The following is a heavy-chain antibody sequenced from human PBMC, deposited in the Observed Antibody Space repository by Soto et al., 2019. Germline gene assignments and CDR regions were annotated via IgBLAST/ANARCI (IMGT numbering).Heavy chain of an antibody. V-gene: IGHV4-59*01. CDR2: IYYSGST. CDR3: ARIYSGYGYYYYYMDV. D-gene: IGHD5-12*01. J-gene: IGHJ6*03. Sequence: SETLSLTCTVSGGSISSYYWSWIRQPPGKGLEWIGYIYYSGSTNYNPSLKSRVTISVDTSKNQFSLKLSSVTAADTAVYYCARIYSGYGYYYYYMDVWGKGTTVTVSS. CDR1: GGSISSYY.